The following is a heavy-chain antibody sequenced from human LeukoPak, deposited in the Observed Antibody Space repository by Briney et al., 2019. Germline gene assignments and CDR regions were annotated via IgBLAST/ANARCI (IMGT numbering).Heavy chain of an antibody. Sequence: TGGSLRLSCAASGFTFSSYEMNWVRQAPGKGLEWVSYISSSGSTKYYADSVKGRFTISKDNAKNSLYLQMNSLRAEDTAVYYCARVIVVVTGNYMDVWGKGTTVTISS. CDR2: ISSSGSTK. D-gene: IGHD2-21*02. V-gene: IGHV3-48*03. CDR3: ARVIVVVTGNYMDV. CDR1: GFTFSSYE. J-gene: IGHJ6*03.